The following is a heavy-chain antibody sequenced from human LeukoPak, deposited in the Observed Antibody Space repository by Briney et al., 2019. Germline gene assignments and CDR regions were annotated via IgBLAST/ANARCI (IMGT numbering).Heavy chain of an antibody. D-gene: IGHD1-26*01. V-gene: IGHV4-39*01. J-gene: IGHJ5*02. CDR3: ARHEYSGSYYGLSWFDP. Sequence: PSETLSLTCTVSGGSLSSSGYYWRWLRQPPGKGLEWLASIYYSGSTYYHPSLKSRVPISVDTSKNQLSLKLSSLTAADTAGYYCARHEYSGSYYGLSWFDPWGQGTLVTVSS. CDR1: GGSLSSSGYY. CDR2: IYYSGST.